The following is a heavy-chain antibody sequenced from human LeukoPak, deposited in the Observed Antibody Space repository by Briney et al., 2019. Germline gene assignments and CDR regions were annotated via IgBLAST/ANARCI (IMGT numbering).Heavy chain of an antibody. CDR3: AKGWDRDVLLWFEELIS. D-gene: IGHD3-10*01. J-gene: IGHJ4*02. CDR1: GFTFSSYG. V-gene: IGHV3-30*18. Sequence: GSLRLSCAASGFTFSSYGMHWVRQAPGQGLEWVAVISYDVSNKYYADSVKGRFTIYRDNSKNTLYLQMNSLRAEDTAVYYCAKGWDRDVLLWFEELISWGQGTLVTVSS. CDR2: ISYDVSNK.